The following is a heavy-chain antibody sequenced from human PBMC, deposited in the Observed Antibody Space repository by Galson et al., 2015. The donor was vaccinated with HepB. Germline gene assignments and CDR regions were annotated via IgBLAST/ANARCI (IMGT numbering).Heavy chain of an antibody. CDR3: AKSFSSGNYYGSGKFDY. D-gene: IGHD3-10*01. Sequence: SLRLSCAVSGFTFSSYAMSWVRQAPGKGLEWVSVISGSGVGTYYADSVKGRFTISRGNSKNTLYLQTNSLRAGDTAVYYCAKSFSSGNYYGSGKFDYWGQGTLVTVSS. V-gene: IGHV3-23*01. CDR1: GFTFSSYA. J-gene: IGHJ4*02. CDR2: ISGSGVGT.